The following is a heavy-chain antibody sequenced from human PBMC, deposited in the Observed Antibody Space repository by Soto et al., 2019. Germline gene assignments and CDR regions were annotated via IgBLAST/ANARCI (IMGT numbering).Heavy chain of an antibody. J-gene: IGHJ4*02. V-gene: IGHV3-23*01. CDR1: GFTFSSYA. CDR2: ISGSGGST. D-gene: IGHD2-2*01. Sequence: EVQLLESGGGLVQPGGSLRLSCAASGFTFSSYAMSWVRQAPGKGLEWVSAISGSGGSTYYADSVKGRFTISRDHSKNTLYLQRNSLRAEDTAGYYCAKDALGYCISASCLAPDYWGQGTLVTVSS. CDR3: AKDALGYCISASCLAPDY.